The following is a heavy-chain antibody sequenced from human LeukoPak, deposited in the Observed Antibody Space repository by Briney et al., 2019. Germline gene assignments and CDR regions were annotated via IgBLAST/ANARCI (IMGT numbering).Heavy chain of an antibody. CDR3: ARCRPAFGGYSSSRGRNWFDP. CDR1: GGSISSNSYY. CDR2: IYYSGST. D-gene: IGHD6-6*01. V-gene: IGHV4-39*01. Sequence: SETLSLTCAVSGGSISSNSYYWGWIRQPPGKGLEWIGSIYYSGSTYYNPSLKSRVTISVDTSKNQFSLKLSSVTAADTAVYYCARCRPAFGGYSSSRGRNWFDPWGQVTLVTVSS. J-gene: IGHJ5*02.